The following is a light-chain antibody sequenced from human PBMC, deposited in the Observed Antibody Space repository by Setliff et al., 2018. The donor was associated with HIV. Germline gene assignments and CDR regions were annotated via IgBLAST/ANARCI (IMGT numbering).Light chain of an antibody. V-gene: IGLV2-14*03. CDR2: EVS. J-gene: IGLJ1*01. CDR3: SSYTTTSTTV. Sequence: QSALTQPASVSWSPGQSITISCTGTRSDVGGYNSVSWYQQHPGKVPKVLIYEVSNRPSGVSNRFSGSKSCNTASLTISGLQGDDEAVYYCSSYTTTSTTVFGTVTKVTVL. CDR1: RSDVGGYNS.